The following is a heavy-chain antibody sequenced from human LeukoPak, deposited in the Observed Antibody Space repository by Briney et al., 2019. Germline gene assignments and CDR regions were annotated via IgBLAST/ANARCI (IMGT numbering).Heavy chain of an antibody. CDR3: AKDGGWDHCSRGGCYHDS. V-gene: IGHV3-21*01. Sequence: GCLSLSCAASALTSSDYTMNRVRLAPARGLEWVAFIISSSGFTYYADSVRGGFTVSRDNAKNSLYLQMNSLRAEETAVYYCAKDGGWDHCSRGGCYHDSWGQGTLVTVSS. J-gene: IGHJ4*02. CDR1: ALTSSDYT. D-gene: IGHD2-15*01. CDR2: IISSSGFT.